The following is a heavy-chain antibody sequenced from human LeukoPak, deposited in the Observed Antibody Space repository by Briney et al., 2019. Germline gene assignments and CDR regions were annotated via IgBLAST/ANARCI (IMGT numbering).Heavy chain of an antibody. D-gene: IGHD3-22*01. CDR1: GYTFTSYY. Sequence: GASVKVSCKASGYTFTSYYMHWVRQAPGQGLEWMGWMNPNSGNTGYAQKFQGRVTMTRNTSISTAYMELSSLRSEDTAVYYCARGLYYYDSSGRDAFDIWGQGTMVTVSS. CDR3: ARGLYYYDSSGRDAFDI. V-gene: IGHV1-8*02. J-gene: IGHJ3*02. CDR2: MNPNSGNT.